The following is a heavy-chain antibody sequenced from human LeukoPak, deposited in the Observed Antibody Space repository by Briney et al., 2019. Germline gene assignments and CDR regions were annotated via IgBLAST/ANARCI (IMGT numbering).Heavy chain of an antibody. CDR3: ARGLTRTIAAAGTLLFDP. D-gene: IGHD6-13*01. Sequence: SETLSLTCTVSGGSISSGGYYWSWIRQHPGKGLEWIGYIYYSGSTYYNPSLKSRVTISVDTSKNQFSLKLSSVTAADTAVYYCARGLTRTIAAAGTLLFDPWGQGTLVTVSS. CDR1: GGSISSGGYY. J-gene: IGHJ5*02. V-gene: IGHV4-31*03. CDR2: IYYSGST.